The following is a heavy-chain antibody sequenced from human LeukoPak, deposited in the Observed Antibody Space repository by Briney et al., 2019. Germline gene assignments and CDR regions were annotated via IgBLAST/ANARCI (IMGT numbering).Heavy chain of an antibody. D-gene: IGHD1-1*01. CDR3: ARSAGTRGSMDV. CDR2: MNPNSGNA. Sequence: ASVKVSCKASGYTFTGYDINWVRQAPGHGLEWMGWMNPNSGNAGYTQRFQGRITMTRDTSTTTAYLELSSLRFEDTAVYYCARSAGTRGSMDVWGKGTTVIASS. CDR1: GYTFTGYD. V-gene: IGHV1-8*01. J-gene: IGHJ6*03.